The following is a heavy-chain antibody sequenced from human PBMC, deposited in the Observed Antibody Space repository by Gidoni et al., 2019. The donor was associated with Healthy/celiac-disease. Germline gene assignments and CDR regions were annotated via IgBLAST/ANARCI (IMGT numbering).Heavy chain of an antibody. CDR1: GYSISSGYY. V-gene: IGHV4-38-2*01. J-gene: IGHJ4*02. CDR3: ASGSYYSRFDY. D-gene: IGHD1-26*01. CDR2: IYHSGST. Sequence: QVQLQESGPGLVKPSETLSLPCAVSGYSISSGYYWGWIRQPPGKGLEWIGSIYHSGSTYYTPSLKSRVTISVDTSKNQFSLKLSSVTAADTAVYYCASGSYYSRFDYWGQGTLVTVSS.